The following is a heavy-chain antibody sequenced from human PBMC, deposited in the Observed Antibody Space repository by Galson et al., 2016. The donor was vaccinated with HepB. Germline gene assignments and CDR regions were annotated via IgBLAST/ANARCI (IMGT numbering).Heavy chain of an antibody. CDR3: TRWGASSKYAMDV. CDR2: XXNKXXXYXX. V-gene: IGHV3-72*01. J-gene: IGHJ6*02. CDR1: GFIFSXXX. D-gene: IGHD2-2*01. Sequence: SLRLSCAASGFIFSXXXMDXXXQAXXXGLXXIGXXXNKXXXYXXXYAXXVKGRFTISRDDSKNXLYXXMNSLKIDDAAVYYCTRWGASSKYAMDVWGXXTTXTVSS.